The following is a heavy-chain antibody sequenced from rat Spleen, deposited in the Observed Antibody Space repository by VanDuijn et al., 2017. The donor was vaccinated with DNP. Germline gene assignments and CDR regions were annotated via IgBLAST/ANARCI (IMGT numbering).Heavy chain of an antibody. J-gene: IGHJ1*01. Sequence: EVQLVESGGGLVQPGRSLKLSCAASGFTFSDYYMAWVRQAPKKGLEWVASIRTGGEDTYYRDSVKGRFTISRDNAKNTLSLQMNSLRSEDTATYYCARHGRVTTVATYWYFDFWGPGTMVTVSS. CDR3: ARHGRVTTVATYWYFDF. CDR1: GFTFSDYY. CDR2: IRTGGEDT. V-gene: IGHV5-25*01. D-gene: IGHD1-3*01.